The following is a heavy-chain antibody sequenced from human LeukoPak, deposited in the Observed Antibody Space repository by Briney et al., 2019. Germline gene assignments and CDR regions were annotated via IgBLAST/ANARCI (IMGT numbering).Heavy chain of an antibody. D-gene: IGHD3-22*01. CDR2: ISSSSSYI. CDR1: GFTFSSYS. J-gene: IGHJ5*02. V-gene: IGHV3-21*01. CDR3: AREVAEMTVETPGWFDP. Sequence: PGGSLRLSCAASGFTFSSYSMNWVRQAPGKGLEWVSSISSSSSYIYYADSVKGRFTISRDNAKNSLYLQMNSLRAEDTAVYYCAREVAEMTVETPGWFDPWGQGTLVTVSS.